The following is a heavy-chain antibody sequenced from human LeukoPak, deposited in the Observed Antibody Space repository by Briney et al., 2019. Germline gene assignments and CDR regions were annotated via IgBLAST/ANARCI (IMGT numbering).Heavy chain of an antibody. V-gene: IGHV3-23*01. J-gene: IGHJ6*02. Sequence: GGSLRLSCAASGFTFNSYAMNWVRQAPGKGLEWVSAISGISASGGSTYYADSVKGRFTISRDNSENTLYLQMNSLRAEDTAVYYCAKYGDYDPYYGMDVWGQGTTVTVSS. CDR3: AKYGDYDPYYGMDV. CDR1: GFTFNSYA. CDR2: ISGISASGGST. D-gene: IGHD4-17*01.